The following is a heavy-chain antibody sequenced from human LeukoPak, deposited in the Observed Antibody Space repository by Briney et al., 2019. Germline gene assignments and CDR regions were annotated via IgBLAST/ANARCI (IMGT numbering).Heavy chain of an antibody. CDR1: GFTLSSYA. CDR3: AKARPLSFPDY. Sequence: PGGSLRLSCAAPGFTLSSYAMSWVRQAPRKGREWVSSISGIGGSTYYADSVKGRFTISRDKSKNTLYMQMNSLRAEDTGVYYCAKARPLSFPDYWGQGSLVTVSS. CDR2: ISGIGGST. J-gene: IGHJ4*02. D-gene: IGHD2-2*01. V-gene: IGHV3-23*01.